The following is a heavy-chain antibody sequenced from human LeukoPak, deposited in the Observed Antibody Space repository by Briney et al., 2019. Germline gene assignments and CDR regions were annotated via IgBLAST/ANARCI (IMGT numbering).Heavy chain of an antibody. J-gene: IGHJ4*02. D-gene: IGHD1-1*01. Sequence: SVTVSCMASVGTLSSYAISWVRQAPGQGREGVGGSIPIFGTANYAQKFQGRVTLTADESTSTAYMEMSSLRSQDTAVYYCARIEELDESDYWGQGTLVTVSS. V-gene: IGHV1-69*13. CDR3: ARIEELDESDY. CDR1: VGTLSSYA. CDR2: SIPIFGTA.